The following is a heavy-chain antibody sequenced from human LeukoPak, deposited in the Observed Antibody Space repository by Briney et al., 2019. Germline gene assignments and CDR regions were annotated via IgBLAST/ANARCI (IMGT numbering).Heavy chain of an antibody. CDR3: AKAPVTTCSGAYCYPFDY. Sequence: GGSLRLSCAASGFTFSSYAMSWVRQAPGKGLEWVSAISGSGGSTYYADSVKGRFTISRDNSKNTLYLQMNSLRAEDTAVYYCAKAPVTTCSGAYCYPFDYWGRGTLVTVSS. V-gene: IGHV3-23*01. J-gene: IGHJ4*02. D-gene: IGHD2-21*01. CDR2: ISGSGGST. CDR1: GFTFSSYA.